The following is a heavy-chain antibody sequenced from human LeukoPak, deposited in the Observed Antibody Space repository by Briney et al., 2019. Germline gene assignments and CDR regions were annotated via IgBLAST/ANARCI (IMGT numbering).Heavy chain of an antibody. CDR1: GYTFTTYD. J-gene: IGHJ4*02. D-gene: IGHD3-22*01. CDR2: MSPNSGNA. V-gene: IGHV1-8*01. CDR3: ARDIFSDSSLLDQSSFDS. Sequence: ASVKVSCKASGYTFTTYDINWFRQASGQGLEWMGWMSPNSGNAGFPQKFQDRVTMTRDTSISTAYMELTSLNSEDTAVYYCARDIFSDSSLLDQSSFDSWGQGTLVTVSS.